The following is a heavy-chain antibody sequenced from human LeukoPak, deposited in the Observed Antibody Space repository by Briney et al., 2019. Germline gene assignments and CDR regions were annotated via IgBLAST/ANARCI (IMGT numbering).Heavy chain of an antibody. D-gene: IGHD3-16*01. CDR1: GFTFSSYW. V-gene: IGHV3-74*01. J-gene: IGHJ4*02. Sequence: GGSLRLSCAASGFTFSSYWMHWVRQAPGKGLVWVSRINGDGSTTTYADSVRGRFTISRDNAKNTLYLQMNSLRAEDTAVYYCARGFGANFDYWGQGTLVTVSS. CDR2: INGDGSTT. CDR3: ARGFGANFDY.